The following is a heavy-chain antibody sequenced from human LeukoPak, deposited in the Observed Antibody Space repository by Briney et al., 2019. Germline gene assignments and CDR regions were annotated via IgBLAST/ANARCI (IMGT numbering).Heavy chain of an antibody. V-gene: IGHV1-2*02. D-gene: IGHD2-15*01. J-gene: IGHJ3*02. CDR2: INPNSGGT. CDR1: GYTFPGYY. CDR3: ARDTNPATFDI. Sequence: SVQVSCKASGYTFPGYYMPWGRQAPRQRLEGMGWINPNSGGTNYAQKFQGRVTMTRDTSISTAYMELSRLRSDDTAVYYCARDTNPATFDIWGQGTMVTVSS.